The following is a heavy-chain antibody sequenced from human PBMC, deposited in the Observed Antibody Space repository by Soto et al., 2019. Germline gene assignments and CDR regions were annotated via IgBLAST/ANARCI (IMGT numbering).Heavy chain of an antibody. Sequence: SVKVSCKASGGTFSSYAISWVRQAPGQGLEWMGGIIPIFGTANYAQKFQGRVTITADESTSTAYMELSSLRSEDTAVYYCASSPGDSSGYLDAFDIWGQGTMVTVSS. CDR2: IIPIFGTA. CDR3: ASSPGDSSGYLDAFDI. CDR1: GGTFSSYA. D-gene: IGHD3-22*01. J-gene: IGHJ3*02. V-gene: IGHV1-69*13.